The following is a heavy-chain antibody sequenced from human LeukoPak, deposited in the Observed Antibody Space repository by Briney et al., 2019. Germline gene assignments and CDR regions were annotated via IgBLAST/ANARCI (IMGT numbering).Heavy chain of an antibody. CDR3: ARLPAAILGGYYYYMDV. CDR2: IYPGESDT. Sequence: GESLKISCKGSGYSFTSYWIGWVRQMPGKGLEWMGIIYPGESDTRYSPSFQGQVTISADKSISTAYLQWSSLKASDTAMYYCARLPAAILGGYYYYMDVWGKGTTVTVSS. CDR1: GYSFTSYW. D-gene: IGHD2-2*02. V-gene: IGHV5-51*01. J-gene: IGHJ6*03.